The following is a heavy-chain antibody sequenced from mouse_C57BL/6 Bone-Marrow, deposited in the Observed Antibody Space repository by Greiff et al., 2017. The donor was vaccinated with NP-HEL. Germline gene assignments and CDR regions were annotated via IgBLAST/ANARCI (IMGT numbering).Heavy chain of an antibody. D-gene: IGHD2-1*01. J-gene: IGHJ1*03. Sequence: VQLQQSGPELVKPGASVKISCKASGYSFTGYYMNWVKQSPEKSLEWIGEINPSTGGTTYNQKFKAKATLTVDKSSSTAYMQLKSLTSEDSAVYYCARMRNYVGYFDVWGTGTTVTVSS. CDR2: INPSTGGT. CDR1: GYSFTGYY. V-gene: IGHV1-42*01. CDR3: ARMRNYVGYFDV.